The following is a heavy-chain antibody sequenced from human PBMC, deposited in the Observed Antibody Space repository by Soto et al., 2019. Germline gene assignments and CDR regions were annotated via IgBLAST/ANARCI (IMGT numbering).Heavy chain of an antibody. Sequence: PGGSLRLSCAASGFTCSSYSMHWVRQAPGKGLECVSSISSSSSYIYYADSVKGRFTISRDNAKNSLYLQMNSLRAEDTAVYYCARDAKLSVVLTATFDYWGQGTLVTVSS. CDR1: GFTCSSYS. CDR3: ARDAKLSVVLTATFDY. J-gene: IGHJ4*02. D-gene: IGHD2-21*02. V-gene: IGHV3-21*01. CDR2: ISSSSSYI.